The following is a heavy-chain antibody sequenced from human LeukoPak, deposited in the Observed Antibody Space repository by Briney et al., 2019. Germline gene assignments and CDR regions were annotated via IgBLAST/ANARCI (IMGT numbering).Heavy chain of an antibody. J-gene: IGHJ6*02. CDR3: ARSHDSSGYYYVGYYYYYGMDV. Sequence: GGSLRLSCAASGFTFSDYYMSWIRQAPGKGLEWVSVIYSGGSTYYADSVKGRFTISRDNSKNTLYLQMNSLRAEDTAVYYCARSHDSSGYYYVGYYYYYGMDVWGQGTTVTVSS. CDR2: IYSGGST. CDR1: GFTFSDYY. V-gene: IGHV3-66*01. D-gene: IGHD3-22*01.